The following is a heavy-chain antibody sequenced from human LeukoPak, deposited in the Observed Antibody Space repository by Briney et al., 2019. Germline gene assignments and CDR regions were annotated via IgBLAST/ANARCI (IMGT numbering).Heavy chain of an antibody. J-gene: IGHJ5*02. V-gene: IGHV1-18*01. CDR1: GYTFTSYG. CDR2: ISAYNGNT. Sequence: GASVKVSCKASGYTFTSYGISWVRQAPGQGLEWVGWISAYNGNTNYAQKLQGRVTMTTDTSTSTAYMELRSLRSDDTAVYYCARASLPYCSGGSCYSSNWFDPWGQGTLVTVSS. D-gene: IGHD2-15*01. CDR3: ARASLPYCSGGSCYSSNWFDP.